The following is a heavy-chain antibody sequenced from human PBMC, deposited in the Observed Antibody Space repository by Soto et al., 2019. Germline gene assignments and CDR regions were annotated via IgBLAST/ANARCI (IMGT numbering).Heavy chain of an antibody. Sequence: PGGSLRLSCAASGFAFDNYAMSWVRQAPGKGLEWVSALSDSGDTKYSPSFRGQVTISADKSISTAYLQWSSLKASDTAMYYCARPSGTYYYFDDWGQGTLVTVSS. D-gene: IGHD1-26*01. V-gene: IGHV3-23*01. CDR2: LSDSGDTK. CDR3: ARPSGTYYYFDD. CDR1: GFAFDNYA. J-gene: IGHJ4*02.